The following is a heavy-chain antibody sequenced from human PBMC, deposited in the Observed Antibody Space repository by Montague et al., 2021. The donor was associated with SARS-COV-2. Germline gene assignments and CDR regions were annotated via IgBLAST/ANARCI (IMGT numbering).Heavy chain of an antibody. J-gene: IGHJ4*02. D-gene: IGHD2-2*01. V-gene: IGHV6-1*01. CDR1: GGSVSSNIAT. CDR3: ARIPVGSKYYFDF. CDR2: TYYRSKWYN. Sequence: CAISGGSVSSNIATWNWIRQSPSRGLEWLGRTYYRSKWYNDYAESVKSRITIDPDTSKHQFSLHLNSVTPKDTAVYYCARIPVGSKYYFDFWGQGTLVTVSS.